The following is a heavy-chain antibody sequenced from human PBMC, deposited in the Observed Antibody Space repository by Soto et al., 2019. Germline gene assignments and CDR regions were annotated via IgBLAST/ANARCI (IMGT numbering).Heavy chain of an antibody. CDR3: ARDVPPPPDYYDSSGSIAHFDY. Sequence: GASVKVSCKASGYTFTSYGMSWVRQAPGQGLEWMGWISAYNGNTNYAQKLQGRVTMTTDTSTSTAYMELRSLRSDDTAVYYCARDVPPPPDYYDSSGSIAHFDYWGQGTLVTVSS. CDR2: ISAYNGNT. D-gene: IGHD3-22*01. V-gene: IGHV1-18*01. CDR1: GYTFTSYG. J-gene: IGHJ4*02.